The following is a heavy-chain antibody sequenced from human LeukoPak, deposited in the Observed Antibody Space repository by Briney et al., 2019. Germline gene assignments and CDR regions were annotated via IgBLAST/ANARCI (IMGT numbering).Heavy chain of an antibody. D-gene: IGHD6-13*01. CDR2: INSDGSST. V-gene: IGHV3-74*01. CDR1: GFTFSSYW. J-gene: IGHJ4*02. Sequence: GGSLRLSCAASGFTFSSYWMHWVRQAPGKGLVWVSRINSDGSSTSYADSVKGRFTISRDNAKNTLYPQMNSLRAEDTAVYYCARDSPLRRAAAGTVDYWGQGTLVTVSS. CDR3: ARDSPLRRAAAGTVDY.